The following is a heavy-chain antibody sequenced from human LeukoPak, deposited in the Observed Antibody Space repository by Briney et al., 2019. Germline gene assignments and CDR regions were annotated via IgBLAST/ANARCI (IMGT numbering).Heavy chain of an antibody. Sequence: SETLSLTCAVYGGSFSGYNWSWIRQPPGKGLEWIGEINHIGSTNYNPSLKSRVTISVDTSKNQFSLKLTSVTVADTAVYYCAGGVGWHFALWGRGTLVTVSS. CDR1: GGSFSGYN. CDR3: AGGVGWHFAL. J-gene: IGHJ2*01. D-gene: IGHD3-10*01. V-gene: IGHV4-34*01. CDR2: INHIGST.